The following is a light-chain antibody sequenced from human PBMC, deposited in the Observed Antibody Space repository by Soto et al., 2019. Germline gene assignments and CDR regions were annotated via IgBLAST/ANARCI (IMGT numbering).Light chain of an antibody. Sequence: DIQMTQSPSSLSASVGDRVTITCRASQTISTYLNWYQQKPGKAPRLLIYDASSLLSGVPSRFSGSGSGTDFTLTIASLQPEDFSTYYCQQYGSFSPITFGGGTKVEI. CDR3: QQYGSFSPIT. CDR1: QTISTY. V-gene: IGKV1-39*01. J-gene: IGKJ4*01. CDR2: DAS.